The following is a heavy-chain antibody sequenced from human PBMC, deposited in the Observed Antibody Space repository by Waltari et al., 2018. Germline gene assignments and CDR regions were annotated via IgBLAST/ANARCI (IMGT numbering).Heavy chain of an antibody. CDR3: ARWGGGCFDC. Sequence: EVRLVESGGGLVQRGGSLRLSCAASGFTLSAPWTHWVRQVLGKGLVCVSRAGYDESGSIYADAGKGPFTISRDNAKNTLCLQMNSLRDEDTAVYYCARWGGGCFDCWGQGTRVTVSS. J-gene: IGHJ4*02. CDR1: GFTLSAPW. CDR2: AGYDESGS. V-gene: IGHV3-74*01. D-gene: IGHD6-19*01.